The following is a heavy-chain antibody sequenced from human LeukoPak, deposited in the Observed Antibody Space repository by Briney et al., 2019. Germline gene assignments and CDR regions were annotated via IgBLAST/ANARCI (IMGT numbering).Heavy chain of an antibody. CDR2: IWYDGNNK. CDR1: GFNFSTYG. V-gene: IGHV3-33*01. D-gene: IGHD4-17*01. J-gene: IGHJ4*02. Sequence: GRSLRLSCAASGFNFSTYGMHWVRQAPGKGLEWVAAIWYDGNNKFYADSVKGRFTISRDSSKNTLFLQMDSLRAEDTAVFYCVGAYGDYLSYWGQGTLVIVST. CDR3: VGAYGDYLSY.